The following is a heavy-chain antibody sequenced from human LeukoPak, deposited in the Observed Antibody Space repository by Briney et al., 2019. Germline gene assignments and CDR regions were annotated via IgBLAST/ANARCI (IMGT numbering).Heavy chain of an antibody. D-gene: IGHD3-22*01. Sequence: ASVKVSCKVSGYTLTELSMHWVRQAPGKGLEWMGGFDLEDGETIYAQKFQGRVTMTEDTSTDTAYMELSSLRSEDTAVYYCATAEVLPAMIVVAPNYWGQGTLVTVSS. CDR1: GYTLTELS. CDR3: ATAEVLPAMIVVAPNY. V-gene: IGHV1-24*01. CDR2: FDLEDGET. J-gene: IGHJ4*02.